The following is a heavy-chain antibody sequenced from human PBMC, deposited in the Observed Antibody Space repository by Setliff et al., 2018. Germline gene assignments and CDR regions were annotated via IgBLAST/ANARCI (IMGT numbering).Heavy chain of an antibody. CDR2: ISSSGITI. J-gene: IGHJ4*02. CDR3: ARARGYSYGPFDY. V-gene: IGHV3-48*04. Sequence: LRLSCAASGFTFSSYSMNWVRQAPGKGLEWVSYISSSGITIYYADSVKGRCTISRDNAKNSLYLQMNSLRAEDTAVYSCARARGYSYGPFDYWGQGTLVTVSS. D-gene: IGHD5-18*01. CDR1: GFTFSSYS.